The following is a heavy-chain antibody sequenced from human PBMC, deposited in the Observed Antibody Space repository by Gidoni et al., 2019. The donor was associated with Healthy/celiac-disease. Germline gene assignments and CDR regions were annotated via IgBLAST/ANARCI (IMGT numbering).Heavy chain of an antibody. V-gene: IGHV4-31*03. J-gene: IGHJ5*02. CDR3: ARAVTMVRGVTYNWFDP. CDR1: GGSISSGGYY. D-gene: IGHD3-10*01. Sequence: GPGLVKPSQTLSLTCTVSGGSISSGGYYWSWIRQHPGKGLEWIGYIYYSGSTYYNPSLKSRVTISVDTSKNQFSLKLSSVTAADTAVYYCARAVTMVRGVTYNWFDPWGQGTLVTVSS. CDR2: IYYSGST.